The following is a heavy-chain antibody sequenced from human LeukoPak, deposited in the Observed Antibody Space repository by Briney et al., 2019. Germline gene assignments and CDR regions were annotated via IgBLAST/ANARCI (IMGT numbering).Heavy chain of an antibody. V-gene: IGHV3-33*01. CDR1: GFTFSSYG. Sequence: PGRSLRLSCAASGFTFSSYGMHWVRQAPGKGLEWVAVIWYDGSNKYYADSVKGRFTISRDNSKNTLYLQMNSLRAEDTAVYYCAREGPLRYFDWLLKPPDAFDIWGQGTMVTVSS. CDR3: AREGPLRYFDWLLKPPDAFDI. D-gene: IGHD3-9*01. CDR2: IWYDGSNK. J-gene: IGHJ3*02.